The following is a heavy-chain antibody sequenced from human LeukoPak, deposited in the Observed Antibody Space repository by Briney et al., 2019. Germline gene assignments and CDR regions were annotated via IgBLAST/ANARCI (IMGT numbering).Heavy chain of an antibody. J-gene: IGHJ6*03. CDR2: IRYDGSNK. Sequence: TGGSLRLSCAASGFTFSSYGMHWVRQAPGKGLEWVAFIRYDGSNKYYADSVKGRFTISRDNSKNTLYLQMNSLRAEDTAVYYCARCSIEYCGGDCYPGYYYYYMDVWGKGTTVTISS. V-gene: IGHV3-30*02. CDR3: ARCSIEYCGGDCYPGYYYYYMDV. CDR1: GFTFSSYG. D-gene: IGHD2-21*02.